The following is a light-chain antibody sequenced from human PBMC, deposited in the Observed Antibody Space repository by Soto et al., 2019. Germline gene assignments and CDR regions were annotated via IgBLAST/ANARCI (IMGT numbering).Light chain of an antibody. CDR3: QQYNSWPIT. V-gene: IGKV3-15*01. J-gene: IGKJ5*01. CDR1: QSVSSN. Sequence: EIVMTQSPGTLSVSPGERATLSCRASQSVSSNLAWYQQKRGQTPRLLVYGASTRATDVPPRFSGSGSGTDFTLTISSLQSEDFAVYYCQQYNSWPITFGLGTRLEIK. CDR2: GAS.